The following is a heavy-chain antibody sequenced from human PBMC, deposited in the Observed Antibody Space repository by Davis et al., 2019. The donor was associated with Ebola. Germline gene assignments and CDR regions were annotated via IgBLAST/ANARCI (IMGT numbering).Heavy chain of an antibody. CDR1: GFTVSSSY. V-gene: IGHV3-53*04. CDR2: IYSGGST. Sequence: GESLKISCAASGFTVSSSYMTWVRQAPGKGLAWVSLIYSGGSTYYADSVKGRFTISRHNSKNTLYLQMNSLRAEDTAVYYCARDKGIAAAGTFYYYGMDVWGQGTTVTVSS. D-gene: IGHD6-13*01. J-gene: IGHJ6*02. CDR3: ARDKGIAAAGTFYYYGMDV.